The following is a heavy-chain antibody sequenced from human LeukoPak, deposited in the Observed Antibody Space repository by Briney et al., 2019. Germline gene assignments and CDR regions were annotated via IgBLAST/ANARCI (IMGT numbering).Heavy chain of an antibody. D-gene: IGHD4-23*01. CDR3: ARDRSNSDPGDWFDS. CDR1: GFTFSSYG. J-gene: IGHJ5*01. V-gene: IGHV3-23*01. CDR2: ISGSGGDT. Sequence: PGGSLRLSCAASGFTFSSYGLTWVRQAPGKGLEWVSGISGSGGDTYYADSVKGRFTISRDNSKNTLYLQMNGLRAEDTAVYYCARDRSNSDPGDWFDSWGQGTLVTVSS.